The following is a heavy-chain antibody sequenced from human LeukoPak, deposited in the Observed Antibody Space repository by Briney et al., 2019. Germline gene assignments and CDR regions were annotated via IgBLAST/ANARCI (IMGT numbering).Heavy chain of an antibody. D-gene: IGHD2-2*01. V-gene: IGHV4-39*01. CDR2: IYYSGT. J-gene: IGHJ4*02. Sequence: SETLSLTCTFSGVSISSDGYYWRWVRQPPGKGLEWIGTIYYSGTYYNPSLKSRVTVSVDTSKNQVSLKLSSVTAADTAVYYCARIGGSRVFGDYWGQGILVTVSS. CDR3: ARIGGSRVFGDY. CDR1: GVSISSDGYY.